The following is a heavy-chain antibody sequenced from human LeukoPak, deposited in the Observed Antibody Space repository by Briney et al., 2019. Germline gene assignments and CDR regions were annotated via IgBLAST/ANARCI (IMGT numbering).Heavy chain of an antibody. CDR1: GGSIASSNNY. J-gene: IGHJ6*03. D-gene: IGHD6-13*01. Sequence: SETLSLTCTVSGGSIASSNNYWVCIRQPPGKGLECIGNIYYTGNTYYNPSLKSRVTISVDKSKNQFSLKLSSVTAADTAVYYCYSLSSSWPYYYYMDVWGKGTTVTVSS. CDR3: YSLSSSWPYYYYMDV. CDR2: IYYTGNT. V-gene: IGHV4-39*07.